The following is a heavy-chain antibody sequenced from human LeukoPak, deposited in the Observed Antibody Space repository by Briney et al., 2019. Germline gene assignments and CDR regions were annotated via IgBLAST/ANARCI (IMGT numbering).Heavy chain of an antibody. CDR1: GFTFSNYW. J-gene: IGHJ4*02. V-gene: IGHV3-7*01. CDR3: ATWGGLGDY. Sequence: GGSLGLSCAASGFTFSNYWMTWVRQAPGKGLEWVANIKQDGREKYYVDSVKDRFTISRDNAKNSLYLQMNSLRADDTAVYYCATWGGLGDYWGQGTLVTVSS. D-gene: IGHD3-16*01. CDR2: IKQDGREK.